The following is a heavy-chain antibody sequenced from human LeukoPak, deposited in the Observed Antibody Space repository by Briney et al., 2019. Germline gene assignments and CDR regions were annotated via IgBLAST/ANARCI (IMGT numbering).Heavy chain of an antibody. CDR2: INPSGGGT. CDR3: ARSVTPLGAFDI. D-gene: IGHD4-17*01. Sequence: ASVKVSCKASGYTFTSYYMHWVRQAPGQGLEWMGIINPSGGGTNYAQKFQGRVTMTRDTSISTAYMELSRLRSDDTAVYYCARSVTPLGAFDIWGQGTMVTVSS. V-gene: IGHV1-2*02. CDR1: GYTFTSYY. J-gene: IGHJ3*02.